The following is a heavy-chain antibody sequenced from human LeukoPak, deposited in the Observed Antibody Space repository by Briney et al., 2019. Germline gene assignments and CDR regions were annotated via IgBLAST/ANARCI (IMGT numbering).Heavy chain of an antibody. D-gene: IGHD1-26*01. Sequence: XASGFSFRXXXXXWVRXAPGXXXEWVAFIRSDGIDKFYADSVKGRFTISRDHPQNTVYLQMSSLRVEDAAVYYCAREDQWDLDYWGQGTLVTVSS. CDR1: GFSFRXXX. CDR2: IRSDGIDK. J-gene: IGHJ4*02. V-gene: IGHV3-30*02. CDR3: AREDQWDLDY.